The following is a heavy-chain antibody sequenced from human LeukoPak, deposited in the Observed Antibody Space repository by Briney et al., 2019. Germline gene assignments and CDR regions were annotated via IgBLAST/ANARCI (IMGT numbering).Heavy chain of an antibody. CDR2: ISSNSRTI. Sequence: PGGSLRLSCAASGFTFNSYSMNWVRQAPGKGLESVSYISSNSRTIHYADSVKGRFTISRDNAKNSLYLQMNTLRAEDTELYYCARMPLEIVTNFLDSWGQGTLVTVSS. J-gene: IGHJ4*02. D-gene: IGHD4-11*01. CDR3: ARMPLEIVTNFLDS. CDR1: GFTFNSYS. V-gene: IGHV3-48*04.